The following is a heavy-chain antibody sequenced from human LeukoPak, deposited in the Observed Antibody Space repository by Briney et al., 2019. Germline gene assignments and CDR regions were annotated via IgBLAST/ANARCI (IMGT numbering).Heavy chain of an antibody. Sequence: GGSLRLSCAASGFTFDDFAMHSVRQTPGKGLEWGSLVIGNGFNTYYGDSVKGRFTISRDNSKNSLYLQMNSLTTEDTAFYYCVKDKPSWYYFDYWGQGTLVTVSS. D-gene: IGHD2-8*02. CDR1: GFTFDDFA. CDR3: VKDKPSWYYFDY. V-gene: IGHV3-43*02. J-gene: IGHJ4*02. CDR2: VIGNGFNT.